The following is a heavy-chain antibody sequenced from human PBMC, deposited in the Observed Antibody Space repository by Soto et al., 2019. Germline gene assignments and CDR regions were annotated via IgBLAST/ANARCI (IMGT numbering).Heavy chain of an antibody. CDR1: GGSISSYY. Sequence: SETLSLTCTVSGGSISSYYWSWIRQPPGKGLEWIGYMYNTGSTIYNPSLKSRVTISVDASKNQFSLKLNSVTAADTAVYYCARDLWGYCGADCYPLDVWGQGTTVTVS. CDR2: MYNTGST. V-gene: IGHV4-59*01. D-gene: IGHD2-21*02. J-gene: IGHJ6*02. CDR3: ARDLWGYCGADCYPLDV.